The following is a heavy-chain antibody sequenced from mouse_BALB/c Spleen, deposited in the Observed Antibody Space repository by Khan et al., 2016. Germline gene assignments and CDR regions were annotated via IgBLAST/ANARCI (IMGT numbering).Heavy chain of an antibody. CDR3: AKRGHYYGSSPYAMDY. CDR1: GFSLTSYG. CDR2: IWGDGST. Sequence: QVQLKESGPGLVAPSQSLSITCTVSGFSLTSYGVSWVRQPPGKGLEWLGVIWGDGSTNYHSALIARLSISKENSKTQAFLKLNRRQTDDTATYYCAKRGHYYGSSPYAMDYWGQGTSVTVSS. J-gene: IGHJ4*01. V-gene: IGHV2-3*01. D-gene: IGHD1-1*01.